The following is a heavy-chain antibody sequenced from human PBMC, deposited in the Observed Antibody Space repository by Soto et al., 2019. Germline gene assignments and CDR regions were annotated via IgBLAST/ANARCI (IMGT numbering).Heavy chain of an antibody. D-gene: IGHD2-21*01. V-gene: IGHV4-31*03. J-gene: IGHJ6*03. CDR3: ARDSGRDGYYYYMDV. CDR2: IYYSGST. CDR1: GGSISSGGYY. Sequence: QVQLQESGPGLVKPSQTLSLTCTVSGGSISSGGYYWSWIRQHPGKGLEWIGYIYYSGSTYYTPYLKCRVTIAVDTSKTQFSLKLSSVTAADTAVYYCARDSGRDGYYYYMDVWGKGTTVTVSS.